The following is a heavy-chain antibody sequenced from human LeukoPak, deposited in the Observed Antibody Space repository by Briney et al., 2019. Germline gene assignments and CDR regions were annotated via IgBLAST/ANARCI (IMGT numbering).Heavy chain of an antibody. V-gene: IGHV5-51*01. D-gene: IGHD3-22*01. CDR1: GYSFTTFW. CDR3: ARRRYYHDSSGSYDYFEY. J-gene: IGHJ4*02. Sequence: GESLKISCQSSGYSFTTFWIGWVRQMPGKGLEWMGIIYPGDSDTRYSPSCEGQVTISADKSINTVYLQWSSLKASDTAMYYCARRRYYHDSSGSYDYFEYWGQGTPVIVSS. CDR2: IYPGDSDT.